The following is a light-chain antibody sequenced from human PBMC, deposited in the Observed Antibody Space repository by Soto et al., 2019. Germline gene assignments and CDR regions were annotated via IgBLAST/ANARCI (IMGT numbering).Light chain of an antibody. J-gene: IGKJ1*01. V-gene: IGKV3-15*01. CDR3: QQYDNWPPWT. Sequence: EIVMTQSPATLSVSPGERVTLSCRASQSVNRNMAWYQQKPGQVPRVLIYGASTRATRIPARFSGSGSGTEFTLTITDLQPEDFAVYHCQQYDNWPPWTFGQGTKVELK. CDR2: GAS. CDR1: QSVNRN.